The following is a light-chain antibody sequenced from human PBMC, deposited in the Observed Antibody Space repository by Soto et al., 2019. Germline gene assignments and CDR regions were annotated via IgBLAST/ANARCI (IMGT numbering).Light chain of an antibody. CDR3: QQYNIYPLT. V-gene: IGKV1D-16*01. Sequence: DVQMTQSPSSLSASVGDRVTITCRASEDINGWLAWYQQKPGTAPKSLIYVASILQTGVPSRFSGSGSGTDFTLTISSLQPEDSATYYCQQYNIYPLTFGGGTKVEIK. CDR2: VAS. J-gene: IGKJ4*01. CDR1: EDINGW.